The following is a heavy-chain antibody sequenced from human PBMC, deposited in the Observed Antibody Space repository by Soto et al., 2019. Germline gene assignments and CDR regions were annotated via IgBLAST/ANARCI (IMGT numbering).Heavy chain of an antibody. CDR1: GFTFSSSW. J-gene: IGHJ6*03. CDR3: GRRGVWRGAYYSRDV. D-gene: IGHD3-3*01. V-gene: IGHV3-74*03. CDR2: INSDGSST. Sequence: QLVESGGGLVQPGGSLRLSCAASGFTFSSSWMDWVRQGPGKGLVWVSRINSDGSSTKYADSVKGRFTISRDNAKNACFVKMNGGGADDRAVYYWGRRGVWRGAYYSRDVGGKGTTVTVS.